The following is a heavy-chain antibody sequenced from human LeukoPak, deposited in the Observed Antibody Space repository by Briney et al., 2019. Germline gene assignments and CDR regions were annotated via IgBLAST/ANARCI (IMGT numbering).Heavy chain of an antibody. CDR2: IKQGGSEK. CDR1: GFTFSGSW. D-gene: IGHD3-10*01. V-gene: IGHV3-7*01. CDR3: ARGVGSYEY. J-gene: IGHJ4*02. Sequence: SGGSLRLSCAASGFTFSGSWMSWVRQAPGKGLEWVANIKQGGSEKYYVDSVKGRFTISRDNAKNSLYLQMNSLRAEDTAVYYCARGVGSYEYWGQATLVTVSS.